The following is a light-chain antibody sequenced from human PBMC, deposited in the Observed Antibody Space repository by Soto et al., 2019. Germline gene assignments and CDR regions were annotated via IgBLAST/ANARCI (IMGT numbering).Light chain of an antibody. CDR2: CAS. CDR3: QHFDSSVYT. V-gene: IGKV3-20*01. Sequence: EIVLTQSPGTLSLSPGERATLSCRASQSVSSSYLAWYQQKPGQAPRVLIYCASSRATGIPDRFSGSGSGTDFTLTISRLEPEDFAVYYCQHFDSSVYTFGQGTKLEIK. J-gene: IGKJ2*01. CDR1: QSVSSSY.